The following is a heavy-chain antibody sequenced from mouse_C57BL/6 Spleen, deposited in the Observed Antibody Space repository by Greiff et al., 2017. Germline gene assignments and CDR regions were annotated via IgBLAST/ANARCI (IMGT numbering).Heavy chain of an antibody. CDR2: IYPRSGNT. CDR1: GYTFTSYG. Sequence: VKLLESGAELARPGASVKLSCKASGYTFTSYGISWVKQRTGQGLEWIGEIYPRSGNTYYNEKFKGKATLTADKSSSTAYMELRSLTSEDSAVYFCARLLLYYFDYWGQGTTLTVSS. J-gene: IGHJ2*01. D-gene: IGHD1-1*01. CDR3: ARLLLYYFDY. V-gene: IGHV1-81*01.